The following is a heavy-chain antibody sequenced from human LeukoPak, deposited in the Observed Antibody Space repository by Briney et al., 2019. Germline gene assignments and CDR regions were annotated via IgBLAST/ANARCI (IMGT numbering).Heavy chain of an antibody. CDR2: ISGSGGST. V-gene: IGHV3-23*01. D-gene: IGHD3-10*01. Sequence: GGSLRLSCAASGFTFSSYSMNWVRQAPGKGLEWVSAISGSGGSTYYADSVKGRFTTSRDNSKNTLYLQMNSLRAEDTAIYYCAKDFWWFGELSPFDYWGQGTLVTVSS. J-gene: IGHJ4*02. CDR3: AKDFWWFGELSPFDY. CDR1: GFTFSSYS.